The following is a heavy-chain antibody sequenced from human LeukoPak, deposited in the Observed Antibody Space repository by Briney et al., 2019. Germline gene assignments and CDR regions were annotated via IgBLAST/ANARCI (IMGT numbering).Heavy chain of an antibody. CDR2: IYTSGST. CDR3: ARERGVTYYYGSGSYPDY. Sequence: SETLSLTCTVSGCSISSDGYYWSWIRQPAGKGLEWIGRIYTSGSTNYNPSLKSRVTISVDTAKNQFSLKLSSVTAADTAVYYCARERGVTYYYGSGSYPDYWGQGTLVAVSS. J-gene: IGHJ4*02. CDR1: GCSISSDGYY. D-gene: IGHD3-10*01. V-gene: IGHV4-61*02.